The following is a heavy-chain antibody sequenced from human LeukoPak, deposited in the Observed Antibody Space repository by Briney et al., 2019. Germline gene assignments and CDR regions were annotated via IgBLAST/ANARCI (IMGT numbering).Heavy chain of an antibody. CDR2: ISAYNGNT. V-gene: IGHV1-18*01. CDR1: GYTFTSYG. Sequence: ASVKVSCKASGYTFTSYGISWVRQAPGQGLEWMGWISAYNGNTNYARKLQGRVTMTTDTSTSTAYMELRSLRSDDTAVYYCARDGLVTASQDFDYWGQGTLVTVSS. J-gene: IGHJ4*02. CDR3: ARDGLVTASQDFDY. D-gene: IGHD2-21*02.